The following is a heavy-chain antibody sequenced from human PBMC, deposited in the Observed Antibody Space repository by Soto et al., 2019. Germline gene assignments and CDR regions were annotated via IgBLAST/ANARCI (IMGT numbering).Heavy chain of an antibody. V-gene: IGHV3-23*01. D-gene: IGHD3-3*01. CDR2: ISGSGGST. J-gene: IGHJ4*02. CDR1: GFTFSSYA. Sequence: EVQLLESGGGLVQPGGSLRLSCAASGFTFSSYAMSWVRQAPGKGLEWVSAISGSGGSTYYADSVKGRFTISRDNSKNTLYLQMNSLRAEDTAVYYCAKSLKRYYYFWSGFFPLPDYWGQGTLVTVSS. CDR3: AKSLKRYYYFWSGFFPLPDY.